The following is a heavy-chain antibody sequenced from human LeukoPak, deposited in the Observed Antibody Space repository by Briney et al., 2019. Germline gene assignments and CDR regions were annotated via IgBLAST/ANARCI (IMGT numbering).Heavy chain of an antibody. CDR2: IGGSGGNT. V-gene: IGHV3-23*01. Sequence: PGGSLRLSCAASRFTFSTYAMSWVRQAPGKGLEWVSGIGGSGGNTYYADSVKGRFTISRDNAKNSLYLQMNSLRAEDTAVYYCARAFKAPGRSLLRYFDWLSNFDYWGQGTLVTVSS. J-gene: IGHJ4*02. CDR1: RFTFSTYA. D-gene: IGHD3-9*01. CDR3: ARAFKAPGRSLLRYFDWLSNFDY.